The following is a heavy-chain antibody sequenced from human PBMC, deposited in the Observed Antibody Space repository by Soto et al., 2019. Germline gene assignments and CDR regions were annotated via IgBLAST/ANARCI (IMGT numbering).Heavy chain of an antibody. Sequence: QVQLVQSGAEVKKPGASVKVSCKASGYTFTSYYMHWVRQAPGQGLEWMGIINPSGGSTSYAQKFQGRVTMTRDTSTSTVYMELSSLRSEDTAVYYCAREGDPSRTTVTYYYYYGMDVWGQGTTVTVSS. D-gene: IGHD4-17*01. CDR3: AREGDPSRTTVTYYYYYGMDV. V-gene: IGHV1-46*01. CDR1: GYTFTSYY. CDR2: INPSGGST. J-gene: IGHJ6*02.